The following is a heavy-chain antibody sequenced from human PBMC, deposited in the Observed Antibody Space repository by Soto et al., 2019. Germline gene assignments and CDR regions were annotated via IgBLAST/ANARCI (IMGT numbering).Heavy chain of an antibody. CDR2: IIPIFGTA. Sequence: QVQLVQSGAEVKKPGSSVKVSCKASGGTFSSYAISWVRQAPGQGLEWMGGIIPIFGTANYAQKFQGRVTITADESTSTAYMELSSLRSEDTAVYYCARAYNDQIVVVPAAKRYYYYYGMDVWGQGTTVTVSS. CDR3: ARAYNDQIVVVPAAKRYYYYYGMDV. CDR1: GGTFSSYA. D-gene: IGHD2-2*01. J-gene: IGHJ6*02. V-gene: IGHV1-69*01.